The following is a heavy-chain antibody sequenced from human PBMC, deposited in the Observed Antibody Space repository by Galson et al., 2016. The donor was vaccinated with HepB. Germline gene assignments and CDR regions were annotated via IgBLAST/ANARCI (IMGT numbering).Heavy chain of an antibody. D-gene: IGHD3-16*01. CDR2: INAGNGDT. CDR1: GYIFTIYS. J-gene: IGHJ4*02. Sequence: SVKVSCKASGYIFTIYSMNWVRQAPGQRLEWMGWINAGNGDTKYSQKFQGRVTITRDTSASTAYMELRSLRSDDTAVYYCAREEVGGEKIFDYWGQGSLVTVSA. V-gene: IGHV1-3*01. CDR3: AREEVGGEKIFDY.